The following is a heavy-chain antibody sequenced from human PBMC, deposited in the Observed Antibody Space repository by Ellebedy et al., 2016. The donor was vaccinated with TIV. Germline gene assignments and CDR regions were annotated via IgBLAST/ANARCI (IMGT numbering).Heavy chain of an antibody. D-gene: IGHD3-22*01. V-gene: IGHV3-33*08. CDR1: GFTFSSYG. Sequence: GESLKISCAASGFTFSSYGMHWVRQAPGKGLEWVAVIWYDGSNKYYADSVKGRFTISRDNSKNTLYLQMNSLRAEDTAVYYCARDWYDSSGDYYGMDVWGQGTTVTVSS. CDR3: ARDWYDSSGDYYGMDV. J-gene: IGHJ6*02. CDR2: IWYDGSNK.